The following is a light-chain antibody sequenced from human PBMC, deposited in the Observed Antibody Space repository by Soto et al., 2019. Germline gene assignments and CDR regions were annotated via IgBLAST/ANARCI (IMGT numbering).Light chain of an antibody. CDR2: AAT. J-gene: IGKJ1*01. CDR1: QGISNY. CDR3: QKYNSAPWT. V-gene: IGKV1-27*01. Sequence: DVQMTQSPSSLSASVGDRVIITCRASQGISNYLVWYQHKPGNAPKVLIYAATTLQSGVPSRFSGSGSGTDFILTISSLQPEDVATYYCQKYNSAPWTFGQWTKVDIK.